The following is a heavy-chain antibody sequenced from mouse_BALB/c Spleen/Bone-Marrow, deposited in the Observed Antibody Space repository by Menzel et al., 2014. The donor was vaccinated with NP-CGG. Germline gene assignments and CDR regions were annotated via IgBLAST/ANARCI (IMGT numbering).Heavy chain of an antibody. CDR1: GFSLTSYG. J-gene: IGHJ4*01. D-gene: IGHD1-1*01. CDR3: ARGSYYEGAMDY. V-gene: IGHV2-9*02. Sequence: VKLVESGPGLVAPSQSLSITCTVSGFSLTSYGVHWVRQPPGKVLEWLGVIWAGGSTNCNSALMSRLSISKDNSKSQVFLEMNSLQTDDTAMYYCARGSYYEGAMDYWGQGTSVTVSS. CDR2: IWAGGST.